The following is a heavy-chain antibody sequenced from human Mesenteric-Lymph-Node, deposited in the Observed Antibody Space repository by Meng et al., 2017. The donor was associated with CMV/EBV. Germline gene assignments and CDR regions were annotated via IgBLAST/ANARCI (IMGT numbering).Heavy chain of an antibody. CDR1: GFNVGNNH. D-gene: IGHD3-16*01. V-gene: IGHV3-53*01. Sequence: GESLKISCAVSGFNVGNNHVNWVRQAPGKGLEWVSVIYNDGRTGYADSVKGRFAISRDNSINRAYLQMNGLRVEDTAMYFCHGFGGNSFWGQGTLVTVSS. CDR3: HGFGGNSF. CDR2: IYNDGRT. J-gene: IGHJ4*02.